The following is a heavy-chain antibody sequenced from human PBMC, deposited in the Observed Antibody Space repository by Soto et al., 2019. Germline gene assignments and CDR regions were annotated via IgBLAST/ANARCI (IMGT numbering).Heavy chain of an antibody. CDR3: LRDQRHWNEFADQ. V-gene: IGHV3-74*01. CDR2: ISQDGAIA. D-gene: IGHD1-1*01. J-gene: IGHJ4*02. CDR1: GFAFGSYW. Sequence: PGGFLRLSCAASGFAFGSYWMHWVRQAPGKGLVWVSRISQDGAIATQADSVKGRFTISRDNAKNTLFLQMNSLRADDTAVYYCLRDQRHWNEFADQWGQGTLVTVSS.